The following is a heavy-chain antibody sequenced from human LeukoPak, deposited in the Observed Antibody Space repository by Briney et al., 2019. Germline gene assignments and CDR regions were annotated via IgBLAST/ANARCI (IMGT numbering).Heavy chain of an antibody. D-gene: IGHD3-16*01. CDR3: ASGSLASYFDH. V-gene: IGHV1-2*02. CDR1: GYTFSGYY. CDR2: INPNSGGT. J-gene: IGHJ4*02. Sequence: ASEKVSCKASGYTFSGYYMHWVRQAHGQGLEWMGWINPNSGGTKYVQKFQGRVTMTRDTSISTAYMELSRLRSDDTAVYYCASGSLASYFDHWGQGTLVTVSS.